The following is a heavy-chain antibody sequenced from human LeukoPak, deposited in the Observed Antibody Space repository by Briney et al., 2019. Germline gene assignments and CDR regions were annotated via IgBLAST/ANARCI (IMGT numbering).Heavy chain of an antibody. V-gene: IGHV1-69*06. CDR2: IIPIFGTA. CDR1: GGTFSSYA. Sequence: ASVKVSCKASGGTFSSYAISWVRQAPGQGLEWMGGIIPIFGTANYAQKFQGRVTMTEDTSTDTAYMELSSLRSDDTAVYYCATESPRRQYYYDPNWFDPWGQGTLVTVSS. D-gene: IGHD3-22*01. CDR3: ATESPRRQYYYDPNWFDP. J-gene: IGHJ5*02.